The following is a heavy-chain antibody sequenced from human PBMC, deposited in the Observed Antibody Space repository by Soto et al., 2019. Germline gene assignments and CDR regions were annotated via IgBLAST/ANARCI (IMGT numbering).Heavy chain of an antibody. Sequence: QVQLQPSGPGLVKPSQTLSLTCAISGDSVSSNSAAWNWIRQSPSRGLEWLGRTFSRSKWYNDYAESVKSRITINPDTSKNQFSLQLNSVTPEDTAVYYCARESTMVRGVINPLDYWGQGTLVTVSS. D-gene: IGHD3-10*01. CDR2: TFSRSKWYN. CDR3: ARESTMVRGVINPLDY. J-gene: IGHJ4*02. V-gene: IGHV6-1*01. CDR1: GDSVSSNSAA.